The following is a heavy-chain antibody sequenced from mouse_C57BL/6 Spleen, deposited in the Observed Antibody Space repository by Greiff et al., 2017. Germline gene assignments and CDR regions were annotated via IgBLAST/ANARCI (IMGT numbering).Heavy chain of an antibody. J-gene: IGHJ4*01. CDR3: AKKGYGLLTYDAIGY. Sequence: VQLQQSGPGLVQPSQSLSITCTVSGFSLTSYGVHWVRQPPGKGLAWLGVIWSGGSTDYNAAFISRLSISKDNSKSQVFFKMNSLQADDNAIYYCAKKGYGLLTYDAIGYWGQRTSVTVSS. CDR2: IWSGGST. V-gene: IGHV2-4*01. D-gene: IGHD1-1*02. CDR1: GFSLTSYG.